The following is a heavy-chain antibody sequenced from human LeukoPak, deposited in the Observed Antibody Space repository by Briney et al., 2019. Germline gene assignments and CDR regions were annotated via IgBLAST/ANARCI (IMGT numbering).Heavy chain of an antibody. Sequence: GGSLRLSCAASGFTFSSYWMSWVRQAPGKGLEWVANTKQDGSEKYYVDSVKGRFTISRDNAKNSLYLQMDSLRAEDTAVYYCARGYYDSSGYYGYWGQGTLVTVSS. D-gene: IGHD3-22*01. CDR3: ARGYYDSSGYYGY. V-gene: IGHV3-7*04. CDR2: TKQDGSEK. J-gene: IGHJ4*02. CDR1: GFTFSSYW.